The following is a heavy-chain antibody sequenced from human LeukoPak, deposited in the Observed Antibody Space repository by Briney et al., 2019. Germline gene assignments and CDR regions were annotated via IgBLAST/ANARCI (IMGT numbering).Heavy chain of an antibody. V-gene: IGHV4-59*01. J-gene: IGHJ4*02. Sequence: SETLSLTCTVSGGSISSYYWSWIRQPPGKRLEWIGYIYYSGSTNYNPSLKSRVTISVDTSKNQFSLKLSSVTAADTAVYYCARLGIHYDFWSGYYTDYWGQGTLVTVSS. CDR2: IYYSGST. CDR3: ARLGIHYDFWSGYYTDY. D-gene: IGHD3-3*01. CDR1: GGSISSYY.